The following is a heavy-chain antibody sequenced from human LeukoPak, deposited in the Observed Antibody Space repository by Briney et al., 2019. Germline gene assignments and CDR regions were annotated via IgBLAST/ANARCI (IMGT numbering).Heavy chain of an antibody. CDR1: GGSISSGSYY. D-gene: IGHD3-16*02. CDR3: ARGPAYYVWGSYRSRPLDY. V-gene: IGHV4-61*02. J-gene: IGHJ4*02. Sequence: PSQTLSLTCTVSGGSISSGSYYWSWIRQPAGKGLEWIGRIYTSGSTNYNPSLKSRVTISVDTSKNQFSLKLSSVTAADTAVYYCARGPAYYVWGSYRSRPLDYWGQGTLVTVSS. CDR2: IYTSGST.